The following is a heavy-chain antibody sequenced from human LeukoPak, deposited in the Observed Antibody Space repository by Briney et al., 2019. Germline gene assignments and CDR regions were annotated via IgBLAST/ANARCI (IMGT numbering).Heavy chain of an antibody. CDR1: GGSMTTRNYY. J-gene: IGHJ4*02. Sequence: SETLSLTCAVSGGSMTTRNYYWGWIRQPPGKGLEWIGHKYYSGSTYYNPSLKSRVSISADTTIYQFSLNLSSVTAADTAVYYCARVSTGWYHYFDSWGQGTLVTVSS. D-gene: IGHD6-19*01. CDR2: KYYSGST. V-gene: IGHV4-39*07. CDR3: ARVSTGWYHYFDS.